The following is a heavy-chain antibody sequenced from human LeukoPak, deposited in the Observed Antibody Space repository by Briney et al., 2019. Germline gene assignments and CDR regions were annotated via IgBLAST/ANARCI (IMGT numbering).Heavy chain of an antibody. Sequence: GGSLRLSCAASGFTFSSYGMNWVRQAPGKGLEWVAVISYDGSNKYYADSVKGRFTISRDNSKNTLYLQMNSLRAEDTAVYYCAKAGGGDSSGPDAFDIWGQGTMVTVSS. CDR1: GFTFSSYG. J-gene: IGHJ3*02. D-gene: IGHD3-22*01. CDR2: ISYDGSNK. V-gene: IGHV3-30*18. CDR3: AKAGGGDSSGPDAFDI.